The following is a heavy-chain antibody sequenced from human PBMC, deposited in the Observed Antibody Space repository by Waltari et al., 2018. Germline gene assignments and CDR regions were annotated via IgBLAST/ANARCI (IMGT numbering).Heavy chain of an antibody. CDR3: ARPSGFSRHFDY. Sequence: VQLVETGGDLMQPGGSLRVSCVASGFSFSYNSMSWVRRAPGKGLEVVATIGSGGGTYYADSVKGRFTISRDTSKDTLYLQLTRLTAEDTAVYYCARPSGFSRHFDYWGRGTLVTVSS. D-gene: IGHD3-22*01. CDR1: GFSFSYNS. V-gene: IGHV3-53*02. CDR2: IGSGGGT. J-gene: IGHJ4*02.